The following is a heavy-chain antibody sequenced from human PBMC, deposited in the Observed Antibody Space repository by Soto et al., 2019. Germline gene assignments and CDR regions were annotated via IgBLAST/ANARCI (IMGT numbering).Heavy chain of an antibody. V-gene: IGHV1-18*04. J-gene: IGHJ6*02. CDR2: ISAYNGNT. D-gene: IGHD6-13*01. Sequence: ASVKVSCKASGYTFTSYGISWVRQAPGQGLEWMGWISAYNGNTNYAQKLQGRVTMTTDTSTSTAYMELRSLRSDDTAVYYCARDLKRGYSSRGGMDVWGQGTTVTVSS. CDR1: GYTFTSYG. CDR3: ARDLKRGYSSRGGMDV.